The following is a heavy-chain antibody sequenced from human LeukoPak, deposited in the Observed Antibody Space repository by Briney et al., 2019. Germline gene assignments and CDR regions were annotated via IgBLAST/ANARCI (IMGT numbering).Heavy chain of an antibody. CDR2: IKTDGSEK. D-gene: IGHD3-22*01. CDR1: GFTFSNYW. CDR3: ATYSSLNRREIQY. J-gene: IGHJ1*01. V-gene: IGHV3-7*01. Sequence: PGGSLRLSCEGSGFTFSNYWMGWVRQAPGKGLQWVANIKTDGSEKYYVDSVKGRFTISRDNAKNSLYLQMNSLRAEDTAVYYCATYSSLNRREIQYWGQGTLLTVSS.